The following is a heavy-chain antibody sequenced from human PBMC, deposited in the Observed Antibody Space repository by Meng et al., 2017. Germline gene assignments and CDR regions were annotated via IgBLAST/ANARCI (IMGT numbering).Heavy chain of an antibody. CDR1: GFSFRVYG. D-gene: IGHD1-1*01. J-gene: IGHJ2*01. CDR3: AKFGNGVTLKSCYFDL. V-gene: IGHV3-23*04. CDR2: ISSGGDT. Sequence: VHRVESGGGMVHAGRVLRLAGAASGFSFRVYGMHWVRPAPGKGLGWVSAISSGGDTYYADSVRGRFTISRDNSKNTLYLQMNILRAEDTAVYYCAKFGNGVTLKSCYFDLWGRGTLVTVSS.